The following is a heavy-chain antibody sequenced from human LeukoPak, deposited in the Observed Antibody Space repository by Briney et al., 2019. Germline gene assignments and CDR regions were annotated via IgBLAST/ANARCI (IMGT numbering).Heavy chain of an antibody. J-gene: IGHJ4*02. D-gene: IGHD1-26*01. CDR3: ARVAGSIDY. CDR2: MNLKSGYT. V-gene: IGHV1-8*03. CDR1: GYTFTTYD. Sequence: ASVKVSCKASGYTFTTYDINWVRQATGQGLEWMGWMNLKSGYTGYAQKFQGRVTITRDTSTSTVYMELSSLRSEDTAMYYCARVAGSIDYWGQGTLVTVSS.